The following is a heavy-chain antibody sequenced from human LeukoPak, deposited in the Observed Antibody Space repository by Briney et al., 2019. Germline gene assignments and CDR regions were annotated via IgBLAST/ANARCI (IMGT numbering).Heavy chain of an antibody. CDR1: GFTFSSYA. CDR3: ARESNYYDSSGYYRSDAFDI. V-gene: IGHV3-30-3*01. CDR2: ISYDGSNK. D-gene: IGHD3-22*01. J-gene: IGHJ3*02. Sequence: GGSLRLSCAASGFTFSSYAMHWVRQAPGKGLEWVVVISYDGSNKYYADSVKGRFTISRDNSKNTLYLQMNSLRAEDTAVYYCARESNYYDSSGYYRSDAFDIWGQGTMVTVSS.